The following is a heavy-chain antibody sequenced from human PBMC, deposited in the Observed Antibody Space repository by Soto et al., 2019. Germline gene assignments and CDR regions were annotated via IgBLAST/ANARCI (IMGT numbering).Heavy chain of an antibody. CDR2: MNPNSGNT. Sequence: GASVKVSCKASGYTFTSYDINWVRQATGQGLEWMGWMNPNSGNTGYAQKFQGRVTMTRNTSISTAYMELSSLRSEDTAVYYCARGRPQLVQKNYYYYYMDVWGKGTTVTVSS. CDR3: ARGRPQLVQKNYYYYYMDV. V-gene: IGHV1-8*01. D-gene: IGHD6-13*01. CDR1: GYTFTSYD. J-gene: IGHJ6*03.